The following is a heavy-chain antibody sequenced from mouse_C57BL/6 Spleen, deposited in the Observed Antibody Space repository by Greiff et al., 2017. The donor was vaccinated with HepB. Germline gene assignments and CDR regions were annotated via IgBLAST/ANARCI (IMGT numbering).Heavy chain of an antibody. V-gene: IGHV2-9-1*01. CDR1: GFSLTSYA. J-gene: IGHJ2*01. Sequence: VHLVESGPGLVAPSQSLSITCTVSGFSLTSYAISWVRQPPGKGLEWLGVIWTGGGTNYNSALKSRLSISKDNSKSQVFLKMNSLQTDDTARYYCARMRYSNYRYFDYWGQGTTLTVSS. CDR2: IWTGGGT. CDR3: ARMRYSNYRYFDY. D-gene: IGHD2-5*01.